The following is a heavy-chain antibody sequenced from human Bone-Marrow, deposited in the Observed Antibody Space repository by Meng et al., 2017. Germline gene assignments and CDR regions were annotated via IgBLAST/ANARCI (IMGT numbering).Heavy chain of an antibody. CDR1: GFTFSNAY. Sequence: GESLKISCEGSGFTFSNAYMTWVRQVPGKRLEWVGRIKSKPDGETIDYAAPVKGRFTISRDNSKNALYLQMNSLRAEDTAVYYCASRSSPYSSGWYGTLDYWGQGTLVTVSS. CDR3: ASRSSPYSSGWYGTLDY. V-gene: IGHV3-15*01. J-gene: IGHJ4*02. CDR2: IKSKPDGETI. D-gene: IGHD6-19*01.